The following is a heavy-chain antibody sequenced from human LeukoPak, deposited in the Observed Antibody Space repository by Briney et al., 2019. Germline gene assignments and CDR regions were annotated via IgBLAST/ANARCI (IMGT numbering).Heavy chain of an antibody. CDR2: ISSSSSYI. D-gene: IGHD3-9*01. Sequence: GGSLRLSCAASGFTFSSYSMNWVRQAPGKGLEWVSSISSSSSYIYYADSVKGRFTISRDNAKNSLYLQMNSLRAEDTAVYYCAREGALVIIRRAFDIWGQGTTVTVSS. CDR1: GFTFSSYS. CDR3: AREGALVIIRRAFDI. V-gene: IGHV3-21*01. J-gene: IGHJ3*02.